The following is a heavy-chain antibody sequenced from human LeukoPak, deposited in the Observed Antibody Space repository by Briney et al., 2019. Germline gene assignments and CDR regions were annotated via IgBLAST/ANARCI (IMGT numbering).Heavy chain of an antibody. CDR3: AREVADYYYGMDV. V-gene: IGHV3-66*02. D-gene: IGHD2-15*01. CDR2: IYSGGST. CDR1: GFTVSSNY. Sequence: GGSLRLSCAASGFTVSSNYMSWVRQAPGKGLEWVSGIYSGGSTYYADSVKGRFTISRDNSKNTLYLQMNSLRAEDTAVYYCAREVADYYYGMDVWGQGTTVTVSS. J-gene: IGHJ6*02.